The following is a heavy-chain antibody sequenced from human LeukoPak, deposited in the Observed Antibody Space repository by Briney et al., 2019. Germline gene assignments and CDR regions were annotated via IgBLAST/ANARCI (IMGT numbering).Heavy chain of an antibody. D-gene: IGHD2-2*01. J-gene: IGHJ4*02. CDR2: ISAYNGNT. CDR1: GYTFTSYG. Sequence: ASVKVSCKASGYTFTSYGISWVRQAPGQGLEGMGWISAYNGNTNYAQKLQGRVTMTTDTSTSTAYMELRSLRSDDTAVYYCARDTLLSVVVVPAANVYFDYWGQGTLVTVSS. V-gene: IGHV1-18*04. CDR3: ARDTLLSVVVVPAANVYFDY.